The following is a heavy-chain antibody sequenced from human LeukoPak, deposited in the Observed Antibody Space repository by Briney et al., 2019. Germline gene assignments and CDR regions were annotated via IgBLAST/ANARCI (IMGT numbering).Heavy chain of an antibody. V-gene: IGHV3-20*04. J-gene: IGHJ4*02. CDR1: GFTFSSYE. CDR3: ARTRGYSYGWSPYDYFDY. D-gene: IGHD5-18*01. Sequence: GGSLRLSCAGSGFTFSSYEMNWVRQAPGKGLEWVSGINWNGGSTGYADSVKGRFTISRDNAKNSLYLQMNSLRAEDTALYYCARTRGYSYGWSPYDYFDYWGQGTLVTVSS. CDR2: INWNGGST.